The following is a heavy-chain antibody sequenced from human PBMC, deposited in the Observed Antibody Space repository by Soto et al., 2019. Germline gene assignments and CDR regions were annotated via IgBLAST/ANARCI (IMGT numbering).Heavy chain of an antibody. CDR3: ARATVVVPAPYDY. CDR1: GFTFSSYA. CDR2: MSHDGSSE. V-gene: IGHV3-30-3*01. Sequence: GGSLRLSCAASGFTFSSYAMNWVRQAPGKGLEWVAVMSHDGSSEYYADSVKGRFTIFRDNSKNTLYLQMSSLRIEDTAVYYCARATVVVPAPYDYWGQGTLVTVSS. J-gene: IGHJ4*02. D-gene: IGHD2-21*02.